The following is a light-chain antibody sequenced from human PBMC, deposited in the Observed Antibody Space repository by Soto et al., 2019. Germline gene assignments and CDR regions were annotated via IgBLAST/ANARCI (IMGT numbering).Light chain of an antibody. Sequence: EIVMTQSPANLSVSPGERATLSCRASQSISSNLAWYQHKPGQTPRPLMYGASTRATGIPARFSGSGSGTEFTLTISSLQSEDFAVYYCQHYNKWPTTFGQWTKV. CDR1: QSISSN. V-gene: IGKV3-15*01. CDR2: GAS. CDR3: QHYNKWPTT. J-gene: IGKJ1*01.